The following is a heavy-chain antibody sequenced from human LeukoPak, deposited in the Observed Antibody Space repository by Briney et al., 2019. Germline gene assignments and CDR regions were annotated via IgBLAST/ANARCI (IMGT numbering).Heavy chain of an antibody. Sequence: HPGGSLRLSCTDSGFTFGDYGMSWVRQAPGKGVEWVGLIRSKTYGGTTEHAASVKGRFTMSRDDSKSIAYLQMNSLKTEDTAVYYCTRVRGVIVEGFDYWGQGTLVTVSS. J-gene: IGHJ4*02. CDR1: GFTFGDYG. D-gene: IGHD3-10*01. CDR3: TRVRGVIVEGFDY. V-gene: IGHV3-49*04. CDR2: IRSKTYGGTT.